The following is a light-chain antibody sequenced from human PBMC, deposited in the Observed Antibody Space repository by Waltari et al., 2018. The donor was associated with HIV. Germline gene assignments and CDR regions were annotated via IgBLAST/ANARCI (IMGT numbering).Light chain of an antibody. CDR1: NSNIGSKY. J-gene: IGLJ3*02. CDR2: RNN. CDR3: AVWDDSLTNWL. Sequence: QSVLTQPPSVSGTPGQRVTISCSGGNSNIGSKYVYWYQQLPGTAPKLLIYRNNQRPSGVPDRFSGSKSGTSASLAISGLRSEDEADYYCAVWDDSLTNWLFGGGTKLTVL. V-gene: IGLV1-47*01.